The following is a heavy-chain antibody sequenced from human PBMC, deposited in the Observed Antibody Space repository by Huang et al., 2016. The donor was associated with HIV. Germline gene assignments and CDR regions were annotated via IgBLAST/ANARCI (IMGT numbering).Heavy chain of an antibody. Sequence: VESGGRLVQPGGSISLSCVGSTFTFAAYWMSGVRQPPGKGREWVANIRQDESEKYYVDSVKGRFNISRDNAKKVLFLEMNNVTVEDTATYYCATKTGGMDIWGQGTTVTVS. D-gene: IGHD1-7*01. CDR2: IRQDESEK. CDR1: TFTFAAYW. V-gene: IGHV3-7*03. J-gene: IGHJ6*02. CDR3: ATKTGGMDI.